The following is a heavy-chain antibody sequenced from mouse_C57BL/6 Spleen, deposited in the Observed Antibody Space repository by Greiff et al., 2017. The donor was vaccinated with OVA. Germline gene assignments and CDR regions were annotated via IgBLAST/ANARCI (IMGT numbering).Heavy chain of an antibody. CDR3: ARGGTTVVATTTFDY. CDR1: GYSITSGYY. D-gene: IGHD1-1*01. Sequence: VQLQQSGPGLVKPSQSLSLTCSVTGYSITSGYYWNWIRQFPGNKLEWMGYISYDGSNNYNPSLKNRISITRDTSKNQFFLKLNSVTTEDTATYYCARGGTTVVATTTFDYWGQGTTLTVSS. CDR2: ISYDGSN. J-gene: IGHJ2*01. V-gene: IGHV3-6*01.